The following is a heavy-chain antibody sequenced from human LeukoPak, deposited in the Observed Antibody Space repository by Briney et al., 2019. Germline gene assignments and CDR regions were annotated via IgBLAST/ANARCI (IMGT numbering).Heavy chain of an antibody. Sequence: GGCLRLARAASVYTCSVYYTSWVRQARGKGLGWVSYISSSSSYTNYADAVRGRYTISRDTATNSLYLQKNTVRARDTRVYLCPSQDCGGDCYPAPFQHWGQGTLVTVPS. V-gene: IGHV3-11*03. CDR1: VYTCSVYY. CDR2: ISSSSSYT. CDR3: PSQDCGGDCYPAPFQH. D-gene: IGHD2-21*02. J-gene: IGHJ1*01.